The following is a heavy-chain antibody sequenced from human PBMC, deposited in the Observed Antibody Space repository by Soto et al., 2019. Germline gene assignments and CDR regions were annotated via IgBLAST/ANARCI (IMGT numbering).Heavy chain of an antibody. Sequence: QVQLVQSGAEVRKPGSSVKVSCQASGGTFSNSTVTWVRQAPGQGLEWMGRLIPILGLANYAQKFWGRLTITADKSTTTAYMALRSLRSEDTAIYYCARFKLGDDYWGQGTLVTVSS. V-gene: IGHV1-69*02. D-gene: IGHD5-12*01. CDR3: ARFKLGDDY. CDR1: GGTFSNST. CDR2: LIPILGLA. J-gene: IGHJ4*02.